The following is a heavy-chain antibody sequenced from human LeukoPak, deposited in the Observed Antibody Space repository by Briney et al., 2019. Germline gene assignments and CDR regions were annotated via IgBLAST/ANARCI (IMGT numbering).Heavy chain of an antibody. CDR3: ARAGGYSSGYAY. CDR1: GGSISSYY. D-gene: IGHD3-22*01. J-gene: IGHJ4*02. CDR2: IYYSGST. V-gene: IGHV4-59*01. Sequence: SETLSLTCTVSGGSISSYYWSWIRQPPGKGLEWIGFIYYSGSTNYNPSLKSRVTISVDTSKNQFSLKLSSVTAADTAVYYCARAGGYSSGYAYWGQGTLVTVSS.